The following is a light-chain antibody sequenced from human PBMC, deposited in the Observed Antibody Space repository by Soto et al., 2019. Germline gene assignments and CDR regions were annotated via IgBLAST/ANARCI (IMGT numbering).Light chain of an antibody. J-gene: IGKJ4*01. CDR1: HGINNY. CDR3: QKYIGAPLT. V-gene: IGKV1-27*01. Sequence: DIQMTQSPSSLSASVGDRVSITCRASHGINNYLAWYQQRPGKVPKLLIYDASKLHSGTPSRFSGSGSETDFSLTISSLQPEDVGTYYCQKYIGAPLTFGGGTKVDIK. CDR2: DAS.